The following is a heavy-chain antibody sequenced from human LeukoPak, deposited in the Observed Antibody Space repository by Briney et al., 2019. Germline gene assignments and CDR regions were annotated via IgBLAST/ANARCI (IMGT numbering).Heavy chain of an antibody. J-gene: IGHJ4*02. Sequence: GGSLRLSCAASGFSFSSYGMHWVRQAPGKGLEWVAVISYDGSIKYYADSVKGRFTISRDNSKNTLYLQMNSLRAEDTAVYYCATEAERPGYSSGLGFDYWGRGTVVTVPS. V-gene: IGHV3-30*03. CDR3: ATEAERPGYSSGLGFDY. D-gene: IGHD6-19*01. CDR1: GFSFSSYG. CDR2: ISYDGSIK.